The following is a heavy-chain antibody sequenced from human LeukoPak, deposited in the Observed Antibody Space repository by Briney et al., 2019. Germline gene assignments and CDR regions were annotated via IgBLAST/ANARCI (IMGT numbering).Heavy chain of an antibody. CDR3: ARGVTAGVDY. CDR2: INHSGST. D-gene: IGHD2-21*02. CDR1: GGSFSGYY. V-gene: IGHV4-34*01. Sequence: PSETLSLTCAVYGGSFSGYYWSWIRQPPGKGLEWIGEINHSGSTNYNPSRKSRVTISVDTSKNQYSLKLSSVTAADTAVYYGARGVTAGVDYWGQGTLVTVSS. J-gene: IGHJ4*02.